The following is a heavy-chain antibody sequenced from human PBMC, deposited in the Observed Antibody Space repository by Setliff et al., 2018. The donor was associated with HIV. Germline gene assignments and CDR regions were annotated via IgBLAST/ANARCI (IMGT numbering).Heavy chain of an antibody. CDR1: GGTFNNYA. J-gene: IGHJ4*02. CDR3: AREMFMYTSPEGFPFDF. CDR2: IIPSGSRT. D-gene: IGHD3-10*02. Sequence: GASVKVSCKASGGTFNNYAISWVRQAPGQGLEWVGGIIPSGSRTTYTKKFQGRVTMTRDTSTNTVYLELSSLRSEDTAMFYCAREMFMYTSPEGFPFDFWGQGTLVTVSS. V-gene: IGHV1-46*02.